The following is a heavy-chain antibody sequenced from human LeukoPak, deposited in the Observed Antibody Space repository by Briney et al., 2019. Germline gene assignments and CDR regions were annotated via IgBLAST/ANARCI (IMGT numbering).Heavy chain of an antibody. CDR2: IWCDGSNK. CDR1: GFTFSSYG. V-gene: IGHV3-33*01. J-gene: IGHJ6*03. CDR3: ARDFNSNYTDGGYYYYYYMDV. D-gene: IGHD4-11*01. Sequence: GRSLRLSCAASGFTFSSYGMHWVRQAPGKGLEWVAVIWCDGSNKYYADSVKGRFTISRDNSKNTLYLQMNSLRAEDTAVYYCARDFNSNYTDGGYYYYYYMDVWGKGTTVTVSS.